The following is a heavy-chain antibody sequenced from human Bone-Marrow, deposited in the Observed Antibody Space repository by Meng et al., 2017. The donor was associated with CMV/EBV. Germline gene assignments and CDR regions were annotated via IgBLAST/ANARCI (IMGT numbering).Heavy chain of an antibody. CDR3: VRSSGWSLFDY. CDR1: GFTFSDYY. CDR2: VNSKNEAT. Sequence: LVQFGSEMKKPGASVKVSCTTSGFTFSDYYIHWVRQAPEQGLEWMGWVNSKNEATNYARKFQGRVSMTRDTSISTAHMELSRLMSDDTAVYYCVRSSGWSLFDYWGQGTLVTVSS. V-gene: IGHV1-2*02. J-gene: IGHJ4*02. D-gene: IGHD6-19*01.